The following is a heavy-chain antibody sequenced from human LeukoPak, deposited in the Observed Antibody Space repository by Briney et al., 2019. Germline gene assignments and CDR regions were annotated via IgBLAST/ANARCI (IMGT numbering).Heavy chain of an antibody. Sequence: SETLSLTCTVSGGSISSYYWSWIRQPPGKGLEWIGEINHSGSTNYNPSLKSRVTISADTSKNQFSLKLSSVTAADTAVYYCARDRVVVAATGTDDWFDPWGQGTLVTVSS. CDR3: ARDRVVVAATGTDDWFDP. J-gene: IGHJ5*02. D-gene: IGHD2-15*01. CDR1: GGSISSYY. CDR2: INHSGST. V-gene: IGHV4-59*01.